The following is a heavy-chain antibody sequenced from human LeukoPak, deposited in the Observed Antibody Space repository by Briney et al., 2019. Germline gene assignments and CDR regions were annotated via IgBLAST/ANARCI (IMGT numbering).Heavy chain of an antibody. V-gene: IGHV1-69*04. CDR3: ARDRGGDYGDYVPWFDY. CDR1: GGTFSSYA. Sequence: GASVKVSCKASGGTFSSYAISWVRQAPGQGLEWMGRINPILGIANYAQKFQGRVTITADKSTSTAYMELSSLRSEDTAVYYCARDRGGDYGDYVPWFDYWGQGTLVTVSS. CDR2: INPILGIA. D-gene: IGHD4-17*01. J-gene: IGHJ4*02.